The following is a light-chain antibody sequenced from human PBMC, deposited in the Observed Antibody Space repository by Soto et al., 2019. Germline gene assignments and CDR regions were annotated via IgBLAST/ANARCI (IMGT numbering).Light chain of an antibody. Sequence: QSVLTQLPSASGTPGQRVTISCSGSTSNIGSHTVNWYQHLPGTAPKLLITTNNQRPSGVPDRFSGYKSGSSASLVISGLQSEDEADYYCATWDDSLKGVFGTGTKLTVL. J-gene: IGLJ1*01. CDR3: ATWDDSLKGV. V-gene: IGLV1-44*01. CDR1: TSNIGSHT. CDR2: TNN.